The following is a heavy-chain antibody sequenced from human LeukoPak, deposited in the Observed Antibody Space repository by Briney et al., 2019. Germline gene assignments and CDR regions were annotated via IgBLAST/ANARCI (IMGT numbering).Heavy chain of an antibody. CDR2: IFYSGST. CDR1: GGSISSSSYY. CDR3: ARHSLAARLNYYYMDV. J-gene: IGHJ6*03. V-gene: IGHV4-39*01. Sequence: SETLSLTCTVSGGSISSSSYYWGWIRQPPGKGLEWIGSIFYSGSTYYNPSLKSRVTISVDTSKNQSSLKLSSVTAADTAVYYCARHSLAARLNYYYMDVWGKGTTVTVSS. D-gene: IGHD6-6*01.